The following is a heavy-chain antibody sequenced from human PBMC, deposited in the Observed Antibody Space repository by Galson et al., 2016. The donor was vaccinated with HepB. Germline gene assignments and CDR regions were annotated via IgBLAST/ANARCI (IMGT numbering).Heavy chain of an antibody. CDR3: ARMWCTNGYNWLDP. Sequence: PALVKPTQTLTLTCTFSGFSLSTSGMCVSWIRQPPGKALEWLARIAWDDDKYYSTSLKTRLTISKDTSKNQVVLTMTNMDPVDTATYYCARMWCTNGYNWLDPWGQGTLVTVSS. V-gene: IGHV2-70*11. CDR1: GFSLSTSGMC. CDR2: IAWDDDK. J-gene: IGHJ5*02. D-gene: IGHD2-8*01.